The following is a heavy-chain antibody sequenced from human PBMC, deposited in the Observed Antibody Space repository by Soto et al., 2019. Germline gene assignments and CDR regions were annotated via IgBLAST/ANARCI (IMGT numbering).Heavy chain of an antibody. CDR2: INAGNANT. Sequence: ASVKVSCKASGYTFTNYAIHWVRQAPGQRLEWMGWINAGNANTKYSQKFQDRVTITGDTSASTTYMDLSSLRSEDTAVYYCAREPVAGIWFDPWGQGTLVTVSS. CDR1: GYTFTNYA. V-gene: IGHV1-3*01. D-gene: IGHD6-19*01. CDR3: AREPVAGIWFDP. J-gene: IGHJ5*02.